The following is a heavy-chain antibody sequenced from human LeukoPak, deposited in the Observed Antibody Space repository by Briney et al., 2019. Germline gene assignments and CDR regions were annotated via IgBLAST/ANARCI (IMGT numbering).Heavy chain of an antibody. Sequence: ASVKVSCKASGYTLTDYYMHWVRQAPGQGLEWMGWINPNSGDTNYAHNVQGRVTLTSDTSINTAYMELSRLRSDDTAVYLCARVVSGGVIWAYWGQGTLVTVSS. CDR3: ARVVSGGVIWAY. V-gene: IGHV1-2*02. CDR1: GYTLTDYY. D-gene: IGHD3-16*01. CDR2: INPNSGDT. J-gene: IGHJ4*02.